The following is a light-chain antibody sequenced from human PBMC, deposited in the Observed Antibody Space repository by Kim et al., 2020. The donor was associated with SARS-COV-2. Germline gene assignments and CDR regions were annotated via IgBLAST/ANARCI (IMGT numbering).Light chain of an antibody. CDR2: GSS. CDR1: QSVSSSY. J-gene: IGKJ2*01. V-gene: IGKV3-20*01. CDR3: QQHDNSPYT. Sequence: DIVLTQSPGTLSLSPGERATLSCRASQSVSSSYLAWYQQKPGQAPRLLIYGSSSRATGIPDRFSGRGSGTDFTLTISRLEPEDFAVYYCQQHDNSPYTFGQGTKLEI.